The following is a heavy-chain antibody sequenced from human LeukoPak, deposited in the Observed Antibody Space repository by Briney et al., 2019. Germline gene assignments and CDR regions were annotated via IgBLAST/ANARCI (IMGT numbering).Heavy chain of an antibody. CDR3: ARGGNFPYYYYGMDV. Sequence: PGGSLRLSCAASGFTFTSYSMSWVRQAPGKGLEWVSGTSDRGDYTYYADSVKGRFTISRDNSKNTLYLQMNSLRAEDTAVYYCARGGNFPYYYYGMDVWGQGTTVTVSS. CDR2: TSDRGDYT. CDR1: GFTFTSYS. J-gene: IGHJ6*02. D-gene: IGHD4-23*01. V-gene: IGHV3-23*01.